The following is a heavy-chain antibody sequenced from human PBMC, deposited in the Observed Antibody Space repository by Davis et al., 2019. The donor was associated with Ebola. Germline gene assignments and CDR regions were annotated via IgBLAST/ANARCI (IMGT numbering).Heavy chain of an antibody. CDR2: INYSGGT. D-gene: IGHD3-16*01. J-gene: IGHJ4*02. CDR3: ARVGGDGSSHLEGLDS. CDR1: GGSISSHY. Sequence: MPSETLSLTCTVSGGSISSHYWSWARQPPGTGLEWIADINYSGGTNYNPSLASRVTISIATSRNQFYLNLRSVTAADTAVYYCARVGGDGSSHLEGLDSWGQGTLVTVSS. V-gene: IGHV4-59*11.